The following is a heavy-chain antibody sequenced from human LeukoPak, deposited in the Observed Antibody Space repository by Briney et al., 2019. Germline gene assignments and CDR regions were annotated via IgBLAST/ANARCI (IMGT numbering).Heavy chain of an antibody. V-gene: IGHV3-21*01. Sequence: PGGSLRLSCAASGFTFSSYSMNWVRQAPGKGLEWVSSISSSRSYIYYADSVKGRFTIFRDNAKNSLYFQMNSLRAEDTAVYYCARDPHQRWGPAYYYGMDVWGQGTTVTVSS. J-gene: IGHJ6*02. CDR2: ISSSRSYI. CDR3: ARDPHQRWGPAYYYGMDV. CDR1: GFTFSSYS. D-gene: IGHD3-16*01.